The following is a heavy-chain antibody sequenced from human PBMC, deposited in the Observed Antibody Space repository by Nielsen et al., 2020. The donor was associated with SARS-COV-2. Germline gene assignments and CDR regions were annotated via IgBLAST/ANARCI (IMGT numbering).Heavy chain of an antibody. J-gene: IGHJ4*02. V-gene: IGHV3-48*01. CDR3: ARLPYYDFWSGYYPPYFDY. CDR1: GFTFSSYS. CDR2: ISSSSSTI. D-gene: IGHD3-3*01. Sequence: GSLKISCAASGFTFSSYSMNWVRQAPGKGLEWVSYISSSSSTIYYADSVKGRFTISRDNAKNSLYLQMNSLRAEDTAVYYCARLPYYDFWSGYYPPYFDYWGQGTLVTVSS.